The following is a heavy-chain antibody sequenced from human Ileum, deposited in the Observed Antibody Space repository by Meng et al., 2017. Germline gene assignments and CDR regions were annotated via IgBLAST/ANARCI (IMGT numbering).Heavy chain of an antibody. CDR1: SGSFTNNNYY. CDR3: ARRAHYGDPPR. Sequence: QMQVQESGPGLVKPSGTLSLTCSVSSGSFTNNNYYWVWIRRPPGKGLEWIGSIYYGGSTYYNPSLKSRVTISVDTSTNQFSLKLISVTAADTAVYYCARRAHYGDPPRWGQGTLVTVSS. CDR2: IYYGGST. V-gene: IGHV4-39*01. D-gene: IGHD4-17*01. J-gene: IGHJ4*02.